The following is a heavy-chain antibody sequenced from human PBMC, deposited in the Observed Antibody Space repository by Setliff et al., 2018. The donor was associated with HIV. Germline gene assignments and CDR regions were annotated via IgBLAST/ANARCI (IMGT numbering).Heavy chain of an antibody. Sequence: SETLSLTCSVSGGSISSSSDYWGWSRQPPGKGLEWIGSIYYSGSIYYNPSLKSRVTISVDTPNNHFSLRLSSVTAADTALYYCARKNSRWGVGLYYFDYWGQGTLVTVSS. CDR1: GGSISSSSDY. CDR3: ARKNSRWGVGLYYFDY. V-gene: IGHV4-39*02. J-gene: IGHJ4*02. D-gene: IGHD6-13*01. CDR2: IYYSGSI.